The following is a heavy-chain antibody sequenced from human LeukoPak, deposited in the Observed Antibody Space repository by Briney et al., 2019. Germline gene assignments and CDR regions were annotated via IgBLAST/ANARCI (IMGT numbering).Heavy chain of an antibody. CDR1: GYTFTSYG. Sequence: ASVKVSCKASGYTFTSYGISWVRQAPGQGLEWMGWISAYNGNTNYAQKLQGRVTMTTDTATSTAYMELRRLRSDATAVCYCASDILYLDNSPYYGMDVWGQGTTVTVSS. CDR3: ASDILYLDNSPYYGMDV. J-gene: IGHJ6*02. V-gene: IGHV1-18*01. D-gene: IGHD1-1*01. CDR2: ISAYNGNT.